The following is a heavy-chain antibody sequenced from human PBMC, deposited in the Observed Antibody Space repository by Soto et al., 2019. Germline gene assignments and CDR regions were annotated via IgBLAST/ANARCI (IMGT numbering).Heavy chain of an antibody. CDR2: ISGSGGST. Sequence: EVQRLESGGGLVQPGGSLRLSCAASGFTFSSYAMSWVRQAPGKGLEWVSAISGSGGSTYYADSVKGRFTISRDNSKNTLYLQMNSLRAEDTAVYYCAKSQLKFEELPNFDYWGQGTLVTVSS. J-gene: IGHJ4*02. CDR3: AKSQLKFEELPNFDY. CDR1: GFTFSSYA. V-gene: IGHV3-23*01. D-gene: IGHD1-26*01.